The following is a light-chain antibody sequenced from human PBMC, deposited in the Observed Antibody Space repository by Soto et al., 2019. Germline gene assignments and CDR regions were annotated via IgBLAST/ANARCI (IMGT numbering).Light chain of an antibody. CDR2: DTF. J-gene: IGLJ2*01. CDR1: TGAVTSGHY. CDR3: LLSDSGAVV. Sequence: QAVVTQEPSLTVSPGGTVTLTCGSSTGAVTSGHYPYWFQQKPGQAPRTLIYDTFNKHSWTPARFSGSLLGGKAALTLSGAQPEDEAEYYCLLSDSGAVVFGGGTKVTVL. V-gene: IGLV7-46*01.